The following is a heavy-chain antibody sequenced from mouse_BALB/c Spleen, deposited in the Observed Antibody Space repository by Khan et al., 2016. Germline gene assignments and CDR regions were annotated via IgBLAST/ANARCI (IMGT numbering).Heavy chain of an antibody. CDR3: ARYDGSSYVSAMDY. CDR2: ISYSGST. D-gene: IGHD1-1*01. J-gene: IGHJ4*01. Sequence: EVQLQESGPSLVKPSQTLSLTCSVTGDSITSGYWNWIRKFPGNKLEYMGYISYSGSTYYHPSLKSRISITRDTSKNQYYLQLNSVTTEDTATYYCARYDGSSYVSAMDYWGQGTSVTVSS. V-gene: IGHV3-8*02. CDR1: GDSITSGY.